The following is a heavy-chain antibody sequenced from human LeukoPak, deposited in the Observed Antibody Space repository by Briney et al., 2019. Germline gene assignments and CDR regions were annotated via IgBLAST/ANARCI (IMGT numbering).Heavy chain of an antibody. CDR1: GFTFSKYW. CDR2: INPDDKST. V-gene: IGHV3-74*01. D-gene: IGHD4-23*01. CDR3: LTIVETPIDAFDI. J-gene: IGHJ3*02. Sequence: GGSLRLSCAASGFTFSKYWLHWVRQPPGRGLVWLARINPDDKSTSYADSVKGRFTISIDDAKETLFLQMNSLTAEDTAVYYCLTIVETPIDAFDIWGQGAMVTVPS.